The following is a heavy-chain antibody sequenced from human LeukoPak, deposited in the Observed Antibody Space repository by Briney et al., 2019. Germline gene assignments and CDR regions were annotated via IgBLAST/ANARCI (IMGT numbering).Heavy chain of an antibody. CDR1: GFTFSSYG. J-gene: IGHJ6*02. V-gene: IGHV3-33*01. CDR3: ARDLLGGYCSGGSCRMRNDGMDV. CDR2: IWYDWSNK. Sequence: LRLSCAASGFTFSSYGLHWGRPAPGQGVGGGAGIWYDWSNKYYADSVKGRFTISRDNSKNTLYLQMNSLRAEDTAVYYCARDLLGGYCSGGSCRMRNDGMDVWGQGTTVTVSS. D-gene: IGHD2-15*01.